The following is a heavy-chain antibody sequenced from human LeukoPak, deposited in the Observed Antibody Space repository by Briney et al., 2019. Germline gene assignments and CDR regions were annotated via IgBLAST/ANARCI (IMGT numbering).Heavy chain of an antibody. J-gene: IGHJ4*02. CDR1: GFTFSSYV. CDR3: ARVGALSSSWLMY. V-gene: IGHV3-30*04. CDR2: ISYDGSNE. D-gene: IGHD6-13*01. Sequence: PGGSLRLSCAASGFTFSSYVMHWVRQAPGKGLEWVAIISYDGSNEYYADSVKGRFTISRDNAKNSLYLQMNSLRAEDTAVYYCARVGALSSSWLMYWGQGTLVTVSS.